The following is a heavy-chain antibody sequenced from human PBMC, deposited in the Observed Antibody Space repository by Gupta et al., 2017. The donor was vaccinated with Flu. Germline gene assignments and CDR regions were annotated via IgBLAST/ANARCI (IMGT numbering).Heavy chain of an antibody. CDR2: IRSNTYGGTT. CDR3: SSTSIASAGTGH. Sequence: VQLVESGGGLVQPGRSLRLSCTASGFTFGDYIMSWVRQAPGKGLEWVGFIRSNTYGGTTEYAASVKGRFTISRDDSKSIAYLQMNSLKAEDTAVYYCSSTSIASAGTGHWGQGTLVTVSS. D-gene: IGHD6-13*01. V-gene: IGHV3-49*04. J-gene: IGHJ4*02. CDR1: GFTFGDYI.